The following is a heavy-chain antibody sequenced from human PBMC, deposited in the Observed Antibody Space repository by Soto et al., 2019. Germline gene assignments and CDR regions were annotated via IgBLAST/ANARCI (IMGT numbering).Heavy chain of an antibody. J-gene: IGHJ6*02. V-gene: IGHV4-38-2*01. Sequence: SETLSLTCAVSGYSISSGYYWGWIRQPPGKGLEWIGSIYHSGSTYYNPSLKSRVTISVDTSKNQFSLKLSSVTAADTAVYYCARLGYCSSTSCMSYYYYYGMDDWGQETTVTASS. CDR2: IYHSGST. CDR1: GYSISSGYY. CDR3: ARLGYCSSTSCMSYYYYYGMDD. D-gene: IGHD2-2*01.